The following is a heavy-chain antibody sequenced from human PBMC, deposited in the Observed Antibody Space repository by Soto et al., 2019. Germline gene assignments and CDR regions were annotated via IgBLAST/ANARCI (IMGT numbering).Heavy chain of an antibody. D-gene: IGHD3-3*01. CDR3: THCTYDFSSASVYYFDY. V-gene: IGHV2-5*02. Sequence: QITLKESGPTLMKPTQTLTLTCTFSGFSLDTIGVGVGWIRQPPGKALEWLALIYWDDDDRYSPSLKSRLTVTKETSRNQVVLTLANVDPVDTATYYCTHCTYDFSSASVYYFDYWGQGTPVTVSS. CDR1: GFSLDTIGVG. J-gene: IGHJ4*02. CDR2: IYWDDDD.